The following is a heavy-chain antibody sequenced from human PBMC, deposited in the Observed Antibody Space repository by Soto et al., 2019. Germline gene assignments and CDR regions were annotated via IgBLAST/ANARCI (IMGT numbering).Heavy chain of an antibody. CDR3: ARVLYYGSGSYSPYGMDV. V-gene: IGHV1-69*01. Sequence: QVQLVQSGAEVKKPGSSVKVSCKTSGVSFNNNGIGWVRQAPGNGLEWMGGVSPPFRTSNYARKFQGRISITADASTGTVNMELSSLTSDDTAQYYCARVLYYGSGSYSPYGMDVWGQGTTVTVSS. J-gene: IGHJ6*02. CDR1: GVSFNNNG. CDR2: VSPPFRTS. D-gene: IGHD3-10*01.